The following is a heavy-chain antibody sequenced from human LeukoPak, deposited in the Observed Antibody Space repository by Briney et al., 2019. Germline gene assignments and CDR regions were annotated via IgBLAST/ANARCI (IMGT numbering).Heavy chain of an antibody. CDR3: ARGGQWSKFYFDN. J-gene: IGHJ4*02. V-gene: IGHV4-59*02. CDR2: IHDSGST. CDR1: GGSVSSYY. Sequence: SEILSLTCSASGGSVSSYYWSWIRQSPRKGLGWIGYIHDSGSTNYNPSLKSRVTVSVDTSKNQFSLKLRSVTAADTAVYYCARGGQWSKFYFDNWGQGTLVTVSS. D-gene: IGHD2-15*01.